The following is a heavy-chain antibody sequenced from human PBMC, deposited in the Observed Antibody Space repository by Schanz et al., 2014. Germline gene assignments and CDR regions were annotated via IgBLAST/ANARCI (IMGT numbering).Heavy chain of an antibody. CDR1: GFTFSSHS. CDR3: ARPALWFGDNCFDP. CDR2: ITYNGGTI. J-gene: IGHJ5*02. D-gene: IGHD3-10*01. V-gene: IGHV3-48*04. Sequence: EVQLVESGGGLAQPGGSLRLSCAASGFTFSSHSFNWVRQAPGKGLEWISYITYNGGTIYYADSVKGRFTISRDNAKNTLYLQMNSLRAEDTAVYYCARPALWFGDNCFDPWGQGTLVTVSS.